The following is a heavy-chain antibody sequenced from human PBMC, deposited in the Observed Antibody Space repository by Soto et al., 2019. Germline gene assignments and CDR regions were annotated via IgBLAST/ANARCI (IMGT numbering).Heavy chain of an antibody. CDR1: GGSISGYY. Sequence: QVQLQESGPGLVKPSETLSLTCTVSGGSISGYYWNWIRQPPGKGLEWIGYIYYSRTVTYNPSLKSRISLSIGTSKDNFSLRLRSVTAAETAVYYLGRDLPLEKSGYYYGLDVWGQGTTVTVSS. CDR3: GRDLPLEKSGYYYGLDV. V-gene: IGHV4-59*01. J-gene: IGHJ6*02. D-gene: IGHD3-3*01. CDR2: IYYSRTV.